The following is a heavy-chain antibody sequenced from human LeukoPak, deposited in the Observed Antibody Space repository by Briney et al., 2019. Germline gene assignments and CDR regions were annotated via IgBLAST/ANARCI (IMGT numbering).Heavy chain of an antibody. V-gene: IGHV4-34*01. D-gene: IGHD4-11*01. J-gene: IGHJ4*02. CDR1: GGAFSGYY. Sequence: PSETLSLTCAVYGGAFSGYYWSWIRQPPGKGLEWIGEINHSGDTKYNPFLKRRVSMSVDVSKDQFSLKLTSLTAADTAVYYCARGSRNYNNYEGADYWGQGTLVTVSS. CDR2: INHSGDT. CDR3: ARGSRNYNNYEGADY.